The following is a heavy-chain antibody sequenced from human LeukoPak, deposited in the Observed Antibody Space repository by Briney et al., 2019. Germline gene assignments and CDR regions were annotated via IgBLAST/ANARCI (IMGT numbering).Heavy chain of an antibody. CDR2: MFISGSA. Sequence: PSETLSLTCSVSGGSIDSYSWSWIRQPAGKGLEWIGRMFISGSANHNPSLKSRVTLSVDTSKNQFSLKLSSMTAADTAVYYCAREGGSVESQFYFDYWGQGALVTVSS. J-gene: IGHJ4*02. D-gene: IGHD2-21*01. CDR3: AREGGSVESQFYFDY. CDR1: GGSIDSYS. V-gene: IGHV4-4*07.